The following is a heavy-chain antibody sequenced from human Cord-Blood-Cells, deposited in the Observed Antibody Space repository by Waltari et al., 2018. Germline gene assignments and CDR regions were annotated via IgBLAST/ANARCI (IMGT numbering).Heavy chain of an antibody. Sequence: EVQLVESGGGLVQPGGSLRISCAASGFTSSSYSMKWVRQAPGKGLEGVSYISSSSSTRCCADSVKGRFTISRENAKNSLYLQMNSLRDEDTAVYYCAGEEGYSNWCQGTLVTVSS. CDR1: GFTSSSYS. CDR2: ISSSSSTR. D-gene: IGHD4-4*01. V-gene: IGHV3-48*02. CDR3: AGEEGYSN. J-gene: IGHJ4*02.